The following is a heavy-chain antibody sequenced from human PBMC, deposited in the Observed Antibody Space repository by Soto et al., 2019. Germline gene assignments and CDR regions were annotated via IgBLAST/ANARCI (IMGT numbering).Heavy chain of an antibody. Sequence: QVQLQQWGAGPLRPLETLSLTCGVSGGSFSGYYWAWIRQSPGKGLEWIGEINDRGSINYNPSLKCRVSISVDTSKNHYSLKLRSVTAADTAVYYCARESHDILTGPPWVWYFDLWGRGTLVTVSS. CDR2: INDRGSI. D-gene: IGHD3-9*01. J-gene: IGHJ2*01. CDR3: ARESHDILTGPPWVWYFDL. V-gene: IGHV4-34*01. CDR1: GGSFSGYY.